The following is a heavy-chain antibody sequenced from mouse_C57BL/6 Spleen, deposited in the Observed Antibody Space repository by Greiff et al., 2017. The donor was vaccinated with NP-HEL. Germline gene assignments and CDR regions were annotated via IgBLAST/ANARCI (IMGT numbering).Heavy chain of an antibody. D-gene: IGHD2-4*01. J-gene: IGHJ3*01. V-gene: IGHV1-76*01. CDR3: ARQGADYDAFAY. Sequence: VQLKESGAELVRPGASVKLSCKASGYTFTDYYINWVKQRPGQGLEWIARIYPGSGNTYYNEKFKGKATLTAEKSSSTAYMQLSSLTSEDSAVYFCARQGADYDAFAYWGQGTLVTVSA. CDR1: GYTFTDYY. CDR2: IYPGSGNT.